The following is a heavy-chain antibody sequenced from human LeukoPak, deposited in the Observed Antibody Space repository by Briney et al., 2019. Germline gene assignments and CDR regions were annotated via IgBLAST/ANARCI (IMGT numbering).Heavy chain of an antibody. CDR3: ARGDYYHFGY. V-gene: IGHV3-74*01. CDR1: GFTFSSYW. Sequence: GGSLRLSCAASGFTFSSYWMHWVRQAPGKGLLWVSRIYSDGSSTIYADSVQGRFIISRDNAKNTLYLQMNSLRAEDTAIYYCARGDYYHFGYWGQGTLATVSS. J-gene: IGHJ4*02. CDR2: IYSDGSST. D-gene: IGHD1-26*01.